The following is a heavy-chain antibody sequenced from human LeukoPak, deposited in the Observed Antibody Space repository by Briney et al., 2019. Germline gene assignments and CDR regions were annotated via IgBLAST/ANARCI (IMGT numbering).Heavy chain of an antibody. V-gene: IGHV4-59*01. J-gene: IGHJ3*02. CDR3: ARGLVLATDDAFDI. Sequence: KPSETLSLTCSVSGASIRSYFWSWIRQSPGKGLEWIGYVYDNDISNFNPSLESRVTILVDRSKSQFSLELRSVTAADTAVYYCARGLVLATDDAFDIWGPGTMVTVSS. CDR1: GASIRSYF. CDR2: VYDNDIS. D-gene: IGHD5-12*01.